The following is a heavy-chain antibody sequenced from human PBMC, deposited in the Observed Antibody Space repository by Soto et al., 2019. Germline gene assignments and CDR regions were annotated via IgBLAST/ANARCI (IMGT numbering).Heavy chain of an antibody. CDR2: MNPDSGNT. D-gene: IGHD2-2*01. Sequence: ASVKVSCKASGYTFTSYDFNWVRQATGQGLEWMGWMNPDSGNTGYAQKFQGRVTMTRNTSRSTAYMELSSLRSEDTAVYYCARAPSTEYCSSTSCYLSRFDPWGKGTLVTVSS. CDR1: GYTFTSYD. CDR3: ARAPSTEYCSSTSCYLSRFDP. J-gene: IGHJ5*02. V-gene: IGHV1-8*01.